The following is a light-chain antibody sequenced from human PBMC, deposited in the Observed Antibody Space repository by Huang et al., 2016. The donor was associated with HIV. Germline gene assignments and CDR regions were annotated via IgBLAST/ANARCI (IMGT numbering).Light chain of an antibody. CDR2: AAS. Sequence: IQLTQSPSSLSIYVGDKVTITCRASQGIPNYVAWYQQRPGKAPKLLIYAASTLQNGVPSRFSGSGAGADFALSIANVQPEDSATYYCQQFSSYPLTFGGGTKVEIK. CDR3: QQFSSYPLT. V-gene: IGKV1-9*01. CDR1: QGIPNY. J-gene: IGKJ4*01.